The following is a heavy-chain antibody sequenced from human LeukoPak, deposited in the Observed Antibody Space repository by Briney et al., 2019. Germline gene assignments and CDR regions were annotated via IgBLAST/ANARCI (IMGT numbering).Heavy chain of an antibody. J-gene: IGHJ4*02. Sequence: ASVKVSCKASGGTFSSYAISWVRQAPGQGLEWMGGIIPIFGTANYAQKFQGRVTITADESTSTAYMELSSLRSEDTAVYYCARRFTPFLGYCSSTSCYTYDYWGQGTLVTVSS. D-gene: IGHD2-2*02. V-gene: IGHV1-69*13. CDR3: ARRFTPFLGYCSSTSCYTYDY. CDR2: IIPIFGTA. CDR1: GGTFSSYA.